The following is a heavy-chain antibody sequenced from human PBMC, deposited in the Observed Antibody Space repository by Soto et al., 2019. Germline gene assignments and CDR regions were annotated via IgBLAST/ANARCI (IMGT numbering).Heavy chain of an antibody. CDR3: ARDPRNYWYFDL. CDR2: ISSNGGST. CDR1: GFTFSSYA. D-gene: IGHD1-26*01. J-gene: IGHJ2*01. Sequence: GGSLRLSCAASGFTFSSYAMHWVRQAPGKGLEYVSAISSNGGSTYYANSVKGRFTISRDNSKNTLYLQMGGLRAEDMAVYYCARDPRNYWYFDLWGGGPLFTVPS. V-gene: IGHV3-64*01.